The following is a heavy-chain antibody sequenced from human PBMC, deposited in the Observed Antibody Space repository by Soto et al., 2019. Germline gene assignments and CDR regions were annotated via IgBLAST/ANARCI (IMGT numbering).Heavy chain of an antibody. CDR1: GGTFSSYT. V-gene: IGHV1-69*02. CDR2: IIPILGIA. CDR3: ARGRPNLDLNSYNWNPRMENWFDP. Sequence: GASVKVSCKASGGTFSSYTISWVRQAPGQGLEWMGRIIPILGIANYAQKFQGRVTITADKSTSTAYMELSSLRSEDTAVYYCARGRPNLDLNSYNWNPRMENWFDPWGQGTLVTVSS. J-gene: IGHJ5*02. D-gene: IGHD1-20*01.